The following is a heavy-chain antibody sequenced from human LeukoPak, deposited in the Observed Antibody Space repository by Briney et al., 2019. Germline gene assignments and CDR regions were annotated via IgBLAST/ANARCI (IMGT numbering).Heavy chain of an antibody. D-gene: IGHD1-1*01. V-gene: IGHV3-23*01. Sequence: GSLRLSCAASGLTFSSHWMHWVRQAPAKGLEWVSALSSSGGDTFYADSVKGRFTISRDTSKNTLYLQMYSLRAEDTAVYYCAKAGTGTNMIFDYWGQGTLVTVSS. CDR3: AKAGTGTNMIFDY. CDR1: GLTFSSHW. CDR2: LSSSGGDT. J-gene: IGHJ4*02.